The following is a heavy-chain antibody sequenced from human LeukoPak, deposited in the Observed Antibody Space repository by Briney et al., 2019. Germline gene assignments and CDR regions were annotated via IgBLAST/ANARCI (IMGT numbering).Heavy chain of an antibody. CDR2: INPNSGGT. CDR1: GYTFTSYY. J-gene: IGHJ4*02. CDR3: ARGRYCSSTSCARYYFDY. V-gene: IGHV1-2*04. Sequence: ASVKVSCKASGYTFTSYYMHWVRQAPGQGLEWMGWINPNSGGTNYAQKFQGWVTMTKDTSISTAYMELSRLRSDDTAVYYCARGRYCSSTSCARYYFDYWGQGTLVTVSS. D-gene: IGHD2-2*01.